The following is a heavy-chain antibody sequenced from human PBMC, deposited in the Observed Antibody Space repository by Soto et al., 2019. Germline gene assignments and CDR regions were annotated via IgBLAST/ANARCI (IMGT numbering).Heavy chain of an antibody. V-gene: IGHV5-51*01. CDR3: VRRGMVSSSDRFFDY. J-gene: IGHJ4*02. CDR1: GYMFTSHW. Sequence: GESLKISCKGSGYMFTSHWIGWLRQVPGKGLEWMGIIYPGDSDTKYSPSFQGQVTISADKSINTAYLQWSSLKASDTAMYYCVRRGMVSSSDRFFDYWGQGTLVTVSS. CDR2: IYPGDSDT. D-gene: IGHD3-10*01.